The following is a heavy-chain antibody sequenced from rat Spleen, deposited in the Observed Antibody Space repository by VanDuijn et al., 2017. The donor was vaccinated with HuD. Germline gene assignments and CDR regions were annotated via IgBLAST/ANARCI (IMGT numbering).Heavy chain of an antibody. D-gene: IGHD1-11*01. V-gene: IGHV2-1*01. J-gene: IGHJ3*01. Sequence: QVQLKESGPGLVQSSQTLSLTCTVSGFSLISNRVHWVRQPPGKGLEWIGGIWGDGSTDYNSALKSRLSISSDASKSQVLLKMSGLQTDDTAIYFWTRSYGGYTSNWFAYWGQGTLVTVSS. CDR1: GFSLISNR. CDR2: IWGDGST. CDR3: TRSYGGYTSNWFAY.